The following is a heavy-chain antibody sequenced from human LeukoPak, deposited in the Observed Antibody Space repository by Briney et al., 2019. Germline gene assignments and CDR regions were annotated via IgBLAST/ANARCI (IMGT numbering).Heavy chain of an antibody. D-gene: IGHD6-13*01. V-gene: IGHV3-23*01. CDR2: ISGSGGST. CDR3: AKGTIAAALPGDV. CDR1: GGTFSSYA. Sequence: SCKASGGTFSSYAMSWVRQAPGKGLEWVSAISGSGGSTYYADSVKGRFTISRDNSKNTLYLQMNSLRAEDTAVYYCAKGTIAAALPGDVWGKGTTVTVSS. J-gene: IGHJ6*04.